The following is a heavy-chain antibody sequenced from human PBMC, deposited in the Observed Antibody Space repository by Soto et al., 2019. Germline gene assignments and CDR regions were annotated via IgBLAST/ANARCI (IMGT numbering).Heavy chain of an antibody. CDR1: GGSISITSDC. CDR2: IFHGGTS. CDR3: GRHNAYEDYFPP. D-gene: IGHD2-21*01. V-gene: IGHV4-39*01. Sequence: QLQLQESVPGLVKPSETLSLSFTVSGGSISITSDCWGWASQTPGKGLEWIGCIFHGGTSFYSPSLKRRVTLIVHTSKYQFSLKLSSVTAADTAVDYWGRHNAYEDYFPPWCQETLVT. J-gene: IGHJ1*01.